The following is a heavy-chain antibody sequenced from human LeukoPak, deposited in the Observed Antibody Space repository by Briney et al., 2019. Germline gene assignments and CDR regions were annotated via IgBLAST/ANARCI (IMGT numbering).Heavy chain of an antibody. Sequence: QPGRSLRLSCAASGFTFSSYGMHRVRQAPGKGLEWVAVISYDGSNKYYADSVKGRFTISRDNSKNTLYLQMNSLRAEDTAVYYCAKDGLIISTVRYFDWNQGIDYWGQGTLVTVSS. V-gene: IGHV3-30*18. CDR3: AKDGLIISTVRYFDWNQGIDY. D-gene: IGHD3-9*01. CDR2: ISYDGSNK. CDR1: GFTFSSYG. J-gene: IGHJ4*02.